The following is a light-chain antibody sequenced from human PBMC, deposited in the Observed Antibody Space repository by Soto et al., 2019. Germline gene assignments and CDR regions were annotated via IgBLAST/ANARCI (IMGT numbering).Light chain of an antibody. J-gene: IGKJ4*01. Sequence: EIVLTQSPGTLSLSPGERATLSCRASQSVWSSYLAWYQQKPGQAPRLLIYGASGRATGIPDRFSGSGSGTDFTLTISRLEPEDFAVYYCQQYGSSPLTFGGGTKVEIK. V-gene: IGKV3-20*01. CDR1: QSVWSSY. CDR3: QQYGSSPLT. CDR2: GAS.